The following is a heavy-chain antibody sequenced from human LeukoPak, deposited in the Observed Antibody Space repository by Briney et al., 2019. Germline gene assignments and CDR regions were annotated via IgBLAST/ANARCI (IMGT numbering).Heavy chain of an antibody. Sequence: GGSLRLSCAASGFTFSSYGMHWVRQAPGKGLEWVAVIWYDGSNKCYADSVKGRFTISRDNSKNTLYLQMNSLRAEDTAVYYCARGFYYDSSGYYVYYFDYWGQGTLVTVPS. J-gene: IGHJ4*02. CDR2: IWYDGSNK. CDR3: ARGFYYDSSGYYVYYFDY. CDR1: GFTFSSYG. D-gene: IGHD3-22*01. V-gene: IGHV3-33*01.